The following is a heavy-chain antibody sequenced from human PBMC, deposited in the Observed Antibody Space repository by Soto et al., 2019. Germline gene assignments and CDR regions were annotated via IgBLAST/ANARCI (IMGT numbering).Heavy chain of an antibody. CDR3: ARVYYDNLTRYYRSWFDP. V-gene: IGHV1-18*01. CDR1: GGTFSSYA. Sequence: ASVKVSCKASGGTFSSYAISWVRQAAGQGREWMGWITTYNGYTNYAQRLQGRVTMTTDTSTSTAYMELRSLRSDDTAVYYCARVYYDNLTRYYRSWFDPWGQGTLVTVSS. CDR2: ITTYNGYT. D-gene: IGHD3-9*01. J-gene: IGHJ5*02.